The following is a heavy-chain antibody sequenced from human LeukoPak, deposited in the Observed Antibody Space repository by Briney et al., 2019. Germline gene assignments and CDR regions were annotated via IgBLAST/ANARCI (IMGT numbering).Heavy chain of an antibody. V-gene: IGHV3-23*01. Sequence: AESLRLSCAASGFTFTSYAMSWVRQPPGKGLEWVASISSNGGSTYYADSMKGRFPISRANSKSTVYLQMTSLRAEDTALYSCARDHRLAAAFDYWGQGALVTVSS. J-gene: IGHJ4*02. D-gene: IGHD6-13*01. CDR2: ISSNGGST. CDR3: ARDHRLAAAFDY. CDR1: GFTFTSYA.